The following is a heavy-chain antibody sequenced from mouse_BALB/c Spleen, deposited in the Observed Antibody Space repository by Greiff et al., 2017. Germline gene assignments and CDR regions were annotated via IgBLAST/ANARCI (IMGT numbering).Heavy chain of an antibody. CDR1: GFTFSSYA. Sequence: EVQVVESGGGLVKPGGSLKLSCAASGFTFSSYAMSWVRQTPEKRLEWVASISSGGSTYYPDSVKGRFTISRDNARNILYLQMSSLRSEDTAMYYCARDSSGYGYWGQGTTLTVSS. CDR2: ISSGGST. V-gene: IGHV5-6-5*01. D-gene: IGHD3-1*01. CDR3: ARDSSGYGY. J-gene: IGHJ2*01.